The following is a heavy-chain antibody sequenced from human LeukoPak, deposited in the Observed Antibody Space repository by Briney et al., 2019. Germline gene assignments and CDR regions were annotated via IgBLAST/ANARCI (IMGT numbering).Heavy chain of an antibody. CDR3: ARLTVTQYFQH. V-gene: IGHV4-59*05. Sequence: SETLSLTCSVSGGSISPYYWSWLRQPPGKGLEWIGSIYYSGSTYYNPSLKSRVTISVDTSKNQFSLKLSSVTAADTAVYYCARLTVTQYFQHWGQGTLVTVSS. D-gene: IGHD4-17*01. J-gene: IGHJ1*01. CDR2: IYYSGST. CDR1: GGSISPYY.